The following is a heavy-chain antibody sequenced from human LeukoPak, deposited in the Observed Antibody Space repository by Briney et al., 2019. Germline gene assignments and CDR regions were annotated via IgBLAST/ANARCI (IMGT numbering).Heavy chain of an antibody. CDR2: ISYDGSNK. V-gene: IGHV3-30*04. CDR1: GFTFSSYA. D-gene: IGHD4-17*01. CDR3: ARDYYGDSISHFDY. J-gene: IGHJ4*02. Sequence: PGRSLRLSCAASGFTFSSYAMHWVRQAPGKGLEWVAVISYDGSNKYYADSVKGRFTISRDNSKNTLYLQMNSLRAEDTAVYYCARDYYGDSISHFDYWGQGTLVTVSS.